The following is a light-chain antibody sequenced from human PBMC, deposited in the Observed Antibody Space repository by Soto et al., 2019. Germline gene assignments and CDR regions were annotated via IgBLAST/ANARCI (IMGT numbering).Light chain of an antibody. Sequence: IQVTRWPSSLSTSVGDRVTITFRASQSISSYLNWYQQKPGKAPKLLIYAASSLQSGVPSRFSGSGSGTDFTLTISSLQPQDFATYYCQQSHSTPSTFGQGTRLEI. CDR2: AAS. CDR3: QQSHSTPST. J-gene: IGKJ5*01. CDR1: QSISSY. V-gene: IGKV1-39*01.